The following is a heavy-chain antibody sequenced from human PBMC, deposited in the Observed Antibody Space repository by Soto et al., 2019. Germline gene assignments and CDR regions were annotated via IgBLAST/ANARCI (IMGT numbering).Heavy chain of an antibody. CDR1: GFTFSNAW. J-gene: IGHJ4*02. D-gene: IGHD6-25*01. V-gene: IGHV3-15*01. CDR3: SSATYGYYFDY. CDR2: IKSKTDGGTT. Sequence: GGSLGLSCAASGFTFSNAWMSWVRQAPGKGLEWVGRIKSKTDGGTTDYAAPVKGRFTISRDDSKNTLYLQMNSLKTEDTAVYYCSSATYGYYFDYWGQGTLVTVSS.